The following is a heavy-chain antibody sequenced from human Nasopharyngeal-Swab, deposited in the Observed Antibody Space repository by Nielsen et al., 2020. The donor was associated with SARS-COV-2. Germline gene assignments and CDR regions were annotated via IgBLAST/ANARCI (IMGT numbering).Heavy chain of an antibody. V-gene: IGHV3-23*01. J-gene: IGHJ4*02. CDR1: GFTFSSYA. D-gene: IGHD4-17*01. CDR3: AKLHHYYGESDY. Sequence: GGSLRLSCAASGFTFSSYAMSWVRQAPGKGLEWVSAISGSGGSTYYADSVKGRFTISRDNSKNTLYLQMDSLRAEDTAVYYCAKLHHYYGESDYWGQGTLVTVSS. CDR2: ISGSGGST.